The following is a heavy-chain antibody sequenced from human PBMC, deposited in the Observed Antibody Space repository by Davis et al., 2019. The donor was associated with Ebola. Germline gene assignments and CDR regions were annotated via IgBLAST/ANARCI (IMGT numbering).Heavy chain of an antibody. V-gene: IGHV1-2*02. CDR1: GYTFTGYY. D-gene: IGHD1-26*01. Sequence: ASVKVSCKASGYTFTGYYMHWVRQAPGQGLEWMGWINPNSGGTNYAQKFQGRVTMTRDTSISTAYMELSRLRSDDTAVYYCALRAVGATRAAFDIWGQGTMVTVSS. CDR3: ALRAVGATRAAFDI. J-gene: IGHJ3*02. CDR2: INPNSGGT.